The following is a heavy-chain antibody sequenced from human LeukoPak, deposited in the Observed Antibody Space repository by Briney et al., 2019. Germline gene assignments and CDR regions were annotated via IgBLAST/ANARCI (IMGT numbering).Heavy chain of an antibody. V-gene: IGHV1-2*02. Sequence: ASVKVSCKASGYTFTGYYIHWVRQAPGQGLEWMGWINPNNGGTNYAQKFQGRVTMTRDTSISTAYMELNRLTSDDTAVYYCARDKYTGYETFDYWGQGTRVTVSS. D-gene: IGHD5-12*01. CDR3: ARDKYTGYETFDY. CDR1: GYTFTGYY. CDR2: INPNNGGT. J-gene: IGHJ4*02.